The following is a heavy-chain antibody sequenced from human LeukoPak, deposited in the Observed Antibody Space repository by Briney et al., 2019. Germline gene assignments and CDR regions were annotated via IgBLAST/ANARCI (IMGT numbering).Heavy chain of an antibody. D-gene: IGHD3-22*01. J-gene: IGHJ4*02. V-gene: IGHV1-2*02. CDR2: INPNSGGT. CDR3: ASAPGYYDSSGLDY. Sequence: ASVKVSCKASGYTFTSYGISWVRQAPGQGLEWMGWINPNSGGTNYAQKFQGRVTMTRDTSISTAYMELSRLRSDDTAVYYCASAPGYYDSSGLDYWGQGTLVTVSS. CDR1: GYTFTSYG.